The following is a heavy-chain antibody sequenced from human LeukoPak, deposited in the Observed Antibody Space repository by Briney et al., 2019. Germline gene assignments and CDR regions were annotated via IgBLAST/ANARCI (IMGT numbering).Heavy chain of an antibody. CDR1: GGSISSSSYY. CDR3: ARDGTSGGSWAY. Sequence: SETLSLTCTVSGGSISSSSYYWGWIRQPPGKGLEWIGSIYFSGSTYYNPSLKSRVTISEDTSKNQFSLKLSSVTAADTAVYYCARDGTSGGSWAYWGQGTLVTVSS. V-gene: IGHV4-39*07. CDR2: IYFSGST. D-gene: IGHD2-15*01. J-gene: IGHJ4*02.